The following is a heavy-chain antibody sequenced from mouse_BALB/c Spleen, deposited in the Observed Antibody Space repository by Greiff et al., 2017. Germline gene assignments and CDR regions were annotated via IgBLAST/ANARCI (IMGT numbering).Heavy chain of an antibody. CDR3: ARQLYYFDY. V-gene: IGHV5-12-1*01. Sequence: EVMLVESGGGLVKPGGSLKLSCAASGFAFSSYDMSWVRQTPEKRLEWVAYISSGGGSTYYPDTVKGRFTISRDNAKNTLYLQMSSLKSEDTAMYYCARQLYYFDYWGQGTTLTVSS. CDR1: GFAFSSYD. CDR2: ISSGGGST. J-gene: IGHJ2*01.